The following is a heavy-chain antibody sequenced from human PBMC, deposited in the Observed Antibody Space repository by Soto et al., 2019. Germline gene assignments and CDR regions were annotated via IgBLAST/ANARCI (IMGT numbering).Heavy chain of an antibody. CDR2: VYHSGIT. J-gene: IGHJ5*02. D-gene: IGHD2-21*01. CDR3: ATLPHRIVVTVLPILT. V-gene: IGHV4-4*02. CDR1: GDSISSTHW. Sequence: QVYLHQSGPGLVKPSGTLSLTCAVSGDSISSTHWWTWVRQTPGKGLEWIGEVYHSGITSYNPSLKSRVTISVDNSNNQFSLKVTSVTAADTAVYYCATLPHRIVVTVLPILTWGQGTLVSVSS.